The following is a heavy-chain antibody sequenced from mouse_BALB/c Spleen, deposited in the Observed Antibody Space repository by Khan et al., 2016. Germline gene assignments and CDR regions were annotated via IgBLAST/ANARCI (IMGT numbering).Heavy chain of an antibody. J-gene: IGHJ4*01. CDR2: INPDSSTI. Sequence: EVKLLESGGGLVQPGGSLKLSCAVSGFAISRYWTCWVRQPLAKGLEWIGDINPDSSTINYTPSLKDKFIISRDNAKNTLYLQLSYVSSEDTALYCGARREDDGFDYWGQGTSVTVSS. CDR1: GFAISRYW. V-gene: IGHV4-1*02. D-gene: IGHD2-12*01. CDR3: ARREDDGFDY.